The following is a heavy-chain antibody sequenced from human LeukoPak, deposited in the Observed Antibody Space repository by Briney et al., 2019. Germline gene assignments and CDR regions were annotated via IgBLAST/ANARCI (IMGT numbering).Heavy chain of an antibody. CDR3: ASSRSGWKHFDY. V-gene: IGHV3-30-3*01. CDR2: ISYDGNNR. D-gene: IGHD6-19*01. J-gene: IGHJ4*02. Sequence: GGSLGLSCVVSGFTFSTYTMHWVRQAPGKGLECVAVISYDGNNRYYADSVKGRFTISRDNSKNTLYLQMNSLRAEDTAVYYCASSRSGWKHFDYWGQGTLVTVSS. CDR1: GFTFSTYT.